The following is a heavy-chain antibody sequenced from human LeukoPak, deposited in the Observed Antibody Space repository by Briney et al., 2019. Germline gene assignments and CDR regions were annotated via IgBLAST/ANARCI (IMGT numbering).Heavy chain of an antibody. CDR2: ISSGGESP. D-gene: IGHD5-24*01. Sequence: PGGSLRLSCAASGSIFSRYAMSRVRQAPGKGLEWVCGISSGGESPYYADSVRGRFTISRDNSKNTLYLEINSLRAEDTAVCSCAKKSRDGYNPFDYLGQGTLVTVSS. V-gene: IGHV3-23*01. CDR3: AKKSRDGYNPFDY. J-gene: IGHJ4*02. CDR1: GSIFSRYA.